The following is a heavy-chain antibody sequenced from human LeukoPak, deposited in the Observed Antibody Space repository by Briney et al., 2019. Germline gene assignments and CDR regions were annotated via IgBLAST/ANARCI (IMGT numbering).Heavy chain of an antibody. Sequence: SETLSLTCTVSGGSISSYYWSWIRQPPGKGLEWIGYIYCSGSTNYNPSLKSRVTISVDTSKNQFSLKLSSVIAADAAVYYCARTTEGYCSSACCFGFSYSYYMDFWGKGTTVTISS. CDR2: IYCSGST. CDR1: GGSISSYY. D-gene: IGHD2-2*01. V-gene: IGHV4-59*01. J-gene: IGHJ6*03. CDR3: ARTTEGYCSSACCFGFSYSYYMDF.